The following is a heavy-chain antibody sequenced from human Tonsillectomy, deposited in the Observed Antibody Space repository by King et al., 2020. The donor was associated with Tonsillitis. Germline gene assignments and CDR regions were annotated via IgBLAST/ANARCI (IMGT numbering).Heavy chain of an antibody. CDR3: ARGNYNGGNSDAFDI. V-gene: IGHV3-33*01. CDR1: GFTFSSFG. Sequence: VQLVESGGGVVQPGRSLRLSCAASGFTFSSFGMHWVRQAPGKGLEWVAVIGYDGINKYYTESVKGRFTISRDNSKNTLYLQMNSPTAEDTAVYYCARGNYNGGNSDAFDIWGQGTVVTVFS. D-gene: IGHD4-23*01. CDR2: IGYDGINK. J-gene: IGHJ3*02.